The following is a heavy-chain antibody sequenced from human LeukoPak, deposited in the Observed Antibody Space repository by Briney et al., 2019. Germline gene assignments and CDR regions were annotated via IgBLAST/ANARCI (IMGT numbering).Heavy chain of an antibody. Sequence: GGSLRLSCAASGFTFSSYAMSWVRQAPGKGLEWASAISGSGGSTYYADSVKGRFTISRDNSKNTLYLQMNSLRAEDTAVYYCAKDEDQLLHYYGMVVWGQGTTVTVSS. CDR1: GFTFSSYA. CDR3: AKDEDQLLHYYGMVV. J-gene: IGHJ6*02. V-gene: IGHV3-23*01. D-gene: IGHD2-2*01. CDR2: ISGSGGST.